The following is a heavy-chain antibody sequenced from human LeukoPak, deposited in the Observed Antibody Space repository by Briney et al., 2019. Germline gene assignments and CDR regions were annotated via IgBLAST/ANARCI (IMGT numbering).Heavy chain of an antibody. CDR2: ISSSSSTI. CDR1: GFTFSSYI. Sequence: PGGSLRLSCAASGFTFSSYIMNWVRQAPGKGLEWVSYISSSSSTIYYADSVKGRFTISRDNAKNSLYLQMNSLRAEDTAVYYCARDGGIAARPELDYWGQGTLVTVSS. J-gene: IGHJ4*02. V-gene: IGHV3-48*01. D-gene: IGHD6-6*01. CDR3: ARDGGIAARPELDY.